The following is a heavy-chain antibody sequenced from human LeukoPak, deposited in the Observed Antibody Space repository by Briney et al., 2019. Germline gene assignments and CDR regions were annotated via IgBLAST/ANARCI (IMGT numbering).Heavy chain of an antibody. CDR2: ISDDGKYI. V-gene: IGHV3-21*04. CDR3: ARAYGSGSYYFDY. CDR1: GFTFSRYS. D-gene: IGHD3-10*01. Sequence: PGGSLRLSCAASGFTFSRYSMNWVRQAPGKGLEWVSSISDDGKYIYYADSVKDRFSISRDNAKSSLYLQMNSLRAEDTAVYYCARAYGSGSYYFDYWGQGTLVTVSS. J-gene: IGHJ4*02.